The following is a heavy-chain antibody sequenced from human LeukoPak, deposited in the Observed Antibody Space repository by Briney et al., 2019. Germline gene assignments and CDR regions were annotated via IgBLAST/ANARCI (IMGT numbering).Heavy chain of an antibody. CDR3: ARGEIAAPFDC. V-gene: IGHV4-59*01. CDR2: IYYSGST. Sequence: PSESLSLTCTVSGGSISSYYWSWIRQPPGKGLEWIGYIYYSGSTNYNPSLKSRVTISVDTSKNQFSLKLSSVTAADTAVYYCARGEIAAPFDCWGQGTLVTVSS. D-gene: IGHD6-13*01. CDR1: GGSISSYY. J-gene: IGHJ5*01.